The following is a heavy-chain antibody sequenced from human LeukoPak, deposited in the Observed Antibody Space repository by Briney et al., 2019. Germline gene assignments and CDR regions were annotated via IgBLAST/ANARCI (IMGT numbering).Heavy chain of an antibody. CDR3: ATPSAPYDY. J-gene: IGHJ4*02. Sequence: ASVNVSCKASVYTFTGYYMHWVRQAPGQGLEWMGWINPNSGDTNYAQKFQGRVTMTRDTSISTAYMELSRLRSDDTAVYYCATPSAPYDYWGQGTLVTVSS. CDR1: VYTFTGYY. V-gene: IGHV1-2*02. CDR2: INPNSGDT.